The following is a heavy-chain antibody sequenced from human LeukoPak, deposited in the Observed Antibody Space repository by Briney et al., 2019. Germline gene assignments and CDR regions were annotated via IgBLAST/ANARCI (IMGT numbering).Heavy chain of an antibody. V-gene: IGHV1-69*05. D-gene: IGHD6-13*01. CDR2: IIPIFGTA. J-gene: IGHJ4*02. CDR1: GGTFSSYA. CDR3: AVDVPRESFRAAARGYFDY. Sequence: GASVKVSCKASGGTFSSYAISWVRQAPGQGLEWTGGIIPIFGTANYAQKFQGRVTITTDESTSTAYMELSSLRSEDTAVYYCAVDVPRESFRAAARGYFDYWGQGTLVTVSS.